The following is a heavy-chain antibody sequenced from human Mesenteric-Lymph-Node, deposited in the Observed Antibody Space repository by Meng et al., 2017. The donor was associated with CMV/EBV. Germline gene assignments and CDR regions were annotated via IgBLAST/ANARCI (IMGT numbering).Heavy chain of an antibody. CDR1: GFTFSSYA. CDR2: ISYDGSNK. Sequence: GESLKISCAASGFTFSSYAMHWVRQAPGKGLEWVAVISYDGSNKYYADSVKGRFTISRDNSKNTLYLQMNSLRAEDTAVYYCARDSAVGLFLYYYYYGMDVWGQGTTVTVSS. V-gene: IGHV3-30-3*01. J-gene: IGHJ6*02. CDR3: ARDSAVGLFLYYYYYGMDV. D-gene: IGHD3-22*01.